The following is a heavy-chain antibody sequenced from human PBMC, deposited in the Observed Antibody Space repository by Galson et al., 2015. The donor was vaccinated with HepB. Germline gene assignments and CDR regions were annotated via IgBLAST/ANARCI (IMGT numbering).Heavy chain of an antibody. J-gene: IGHJ6*02. V-gene: IGHV6-1*01. D-gene: IGHD3-10*01. Sequence: CAISGDSVPSHSAAWNWTRHSPSRGLEWLGRTYYRSKWYNDYAVSVRSRITINPDTSKNQVYLQLRSVTPDVTALYYCARGSGRYAMDFWGQGTTVTVSS. CDR2: TYYRSKWYN. CDR1: GDSVPSHSAA. CDR3: ARGSGRYAMDF.